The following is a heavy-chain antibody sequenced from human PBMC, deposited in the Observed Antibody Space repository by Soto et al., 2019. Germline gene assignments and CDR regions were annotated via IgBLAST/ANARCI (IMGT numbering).Heavy chain of an antibody. CDR3: ARDRRIIVVRGVREETNYFDY. D-gene: IGHD3-10*01. CDR1: GGSISSDDYY. CDR2: IYYSGST. V-gene: IGHV4-30-4*01. Sequence: SETLSLTCTVSGGSISSDDYYWSWIRQPPGKGLEWIGYIYYSGSTYYSPSLEIRVSISVDTSKNQFSLKLTSVTAPDTALYYFARDRRIIVVRGVREETNYFDYWGQGTQVTVSS. J-gene: IGHJ4*02.